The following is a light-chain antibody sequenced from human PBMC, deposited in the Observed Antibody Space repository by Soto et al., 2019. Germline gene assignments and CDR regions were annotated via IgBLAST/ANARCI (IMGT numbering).Light chain of an antibody. CDR1: QSVSSN. V-gene: IGKV3-15*01. Sequence: MTQSEAPLSVWPGEIVTLAWRSGQSVSSNLAWYQQKPVQAPRLLIYCVSTRATGTPGRFSGGGSRTEFTLTGSSLQSEPSALYNSHPYNQLWTFAQGTKVDIK. CDR2: CVS. J-gene: IGKJ1*01. CDR3: HPYNQLWT.